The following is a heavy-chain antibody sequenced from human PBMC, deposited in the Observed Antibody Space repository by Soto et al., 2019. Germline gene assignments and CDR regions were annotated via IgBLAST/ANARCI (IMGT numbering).Heavy chain of an antibody. D-gene: IGHD6-6*01. CDR1: GYTLTELS. CDR2: FDPEDGET. V-gene: IGHV1-24*01. J-gene: IGHJ4*02. Sequence: GASVKVSCKVSGYTLTELSMHWVRQAPGKGLEWMGGFDPEDGETIYAQKYQGRVTITEDTSTDTAYMELSSLRSEDTAVYYCATAHLVLGYWGQGTLVTVSS. CDR3: ATAHLVLGY.